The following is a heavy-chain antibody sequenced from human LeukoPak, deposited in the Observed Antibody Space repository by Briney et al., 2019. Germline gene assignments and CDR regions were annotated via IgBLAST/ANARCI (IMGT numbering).Heavy chain of an antibody. V-gene: IGHV3-30-3*01. Sequence: PGGSLRLSCAASGFTFSSYAMHWVGQAPGKGLEWVAVISYDGSNKYYADSVKGRFTISRDNSKNTLYLQMNSLRAEDTAVYYCARDGGAFDIWGQGTMVTVSS. CDR1: GFTFSSYA. CDR3: ARDGGAFDI. CDR2: ISYDGSNK. J-gene: IGHJ3*02.